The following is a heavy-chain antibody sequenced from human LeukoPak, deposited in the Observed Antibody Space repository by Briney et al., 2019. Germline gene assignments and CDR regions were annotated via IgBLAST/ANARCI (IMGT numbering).Heavy chain of an antibody. Sequence: GTSLRHSCEASGFIFNHYALHWVRQAPHEGLEWVAVIWSDGTNRYYADSVKGRFSIFRDDSQKRVFLQMNSLRAEDTAVYYCVRDAQRGFDYSNSLQYWGQGALVTVSS. J-gene: IGHJ4*02. CDR3: VRDAQRGFDYSNSLQY. CDR2: IWSDGTNR. D-gene: IGHD4-11*01. V-gene: IGHV3-33*01. CDR1: GFIFNHYA.